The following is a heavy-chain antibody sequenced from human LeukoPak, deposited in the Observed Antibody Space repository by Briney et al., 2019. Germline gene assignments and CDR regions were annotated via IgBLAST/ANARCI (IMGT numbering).Heavy chain of an antibody. CDR3: ARSVCSSIFCLFPSYFDY. CDR1: GYSFHSYW. V-gene: IGHV5-51*01. CDR2: IYPGDSES. Sequence: GESLKISCKGSGYSFHSYWIVWVRQMPGKGLEWMGGIYPGDSESRNSPSFQGQVTISADKSISTAYLQWNSLKASDTAMYFCARSVCSSIFCLFPSYFDYWGQGTLVTVSS. J-gene: IGHJ4*02. D-gene: IGHD2-2*01.